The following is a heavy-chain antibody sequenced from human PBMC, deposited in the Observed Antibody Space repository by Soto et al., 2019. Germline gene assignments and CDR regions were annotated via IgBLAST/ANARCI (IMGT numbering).Heavy chain of an antibody. CDR2: IYYSGST. D-gene: IGHD3-16*01. J-gene: IGHJ6*02. V-gene: IGHV4-59*01. CDR1: GGSISSYY. CDR3: ARANYDYVWGSPNYYSYGMDV. Sequence: SETLSLTCTVSGGSISSYYWSWIRQPPGKGLEWFGYIYYSGSTNYNPSLKSRVTISVDTSKNQFSLKLSSVTAADTAVYYCARANYDYVWGSPNYYSYGMDVWGQGTTVTVSS.